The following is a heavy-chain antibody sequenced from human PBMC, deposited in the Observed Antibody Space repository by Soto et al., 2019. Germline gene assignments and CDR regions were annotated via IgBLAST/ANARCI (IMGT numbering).Heavy chain of an antibody. Sequence: PGESLKISCTGSGYTFTNYWIAWVRQMPGKGLELMGRINPSDSYVNYGPSFQGHVTISADNSISTAYLQWSSLKASDTAMYYCARVPTYYYYGMDVWGQGTTVTVSS. V-gene: IGHV5-10-1*01. J-gene: IGHJ6*02. CDR3: ARVPTYYYYGMDV. D-gene: IGHD1-26*01. CDR1: GYTFTNYW. CDR2: INPSDSYV.